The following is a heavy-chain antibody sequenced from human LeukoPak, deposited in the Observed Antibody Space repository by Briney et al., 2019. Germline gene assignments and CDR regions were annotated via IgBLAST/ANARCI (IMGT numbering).Heavy chain of an antibody. CDR3: ARHMGLGYSYGYPYFDY. J-gene: IGHJ4*02. CDR1: GGSLSKFY. Sequence: FGTPSPTRPVPGGSLSKFYLGLVPAPPREGPGWIWDIYYSGSTNYNPSLKSRVTISVDTSKNQFSLKLSSVTAADTAVYYCARHMGLGYSYGYPYFDYWGQGTLVTVSS. V-gene: IGHV4-59*08. D-gene: IGHD5-18*01. CDR2: IYYSGST.